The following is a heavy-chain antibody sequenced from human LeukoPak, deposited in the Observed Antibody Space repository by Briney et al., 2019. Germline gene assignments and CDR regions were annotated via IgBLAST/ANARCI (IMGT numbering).Heavy chain of an antibody. CDR3: ARESYSTSFDY. CDR1: GFTFSSYS. CDR2: INWNGGRT. D-gene: IGHD6-13*01. V-gene: IGHV3-20*04. J-gene: IGHJ4*02. Sequence: GGSLRLSCAASGFTFSSYSMNWVRQAPGKGLEWVSSINWNGGRTGHADSVKGRFTISRDNAKDSLFLQMNSLRAEDTALYYCARESYSTSFDYWGQGILVTVSS.